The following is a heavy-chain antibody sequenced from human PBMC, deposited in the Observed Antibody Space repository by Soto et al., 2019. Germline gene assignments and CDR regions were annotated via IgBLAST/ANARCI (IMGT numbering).Heavy chain of an antibody. CDR2: VSHDGKV. J-gene: IGHJ5*02. D-gene: IGHD2-2*01. V-gene: IGHV4-4*02. CDR3: AGDREFSRGYFDP. Sequence: QVILQESGGSLVEPSETLSLICVVSNGTIASAVWWSWIRQPPGKGLEWIGEVSHDGKVNYNPSHRSRLNISADKSRNQLSLTLSSVTAADTAIYYCAGDREFSRGYFDPWGQGTLVTVSS. CDR1: NGTIASAVW.